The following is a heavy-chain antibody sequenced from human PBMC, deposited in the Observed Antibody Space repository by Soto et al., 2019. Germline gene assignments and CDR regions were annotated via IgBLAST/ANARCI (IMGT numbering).Heavy chain of an antibody. CDR3: ARSGVPGIAVAGTGYFQH. V-gene: IGHV3-30-3*01. Sequence: GGSLRLSCAASGFIFSSYAMHWVRQAPGKGLEWVAVISYDGSNKYYADSVKGRFTISRDNSKNTLYLQMNSLRAEDTAVYYCARSGVPGIAVAGTGYFQHWGQGTLVTVSS. J-gene: IGHJ1*01. D-gene: IGHD6-19*01. CDR2: ISYDGSNK. CDR1: GFIFSSYA.